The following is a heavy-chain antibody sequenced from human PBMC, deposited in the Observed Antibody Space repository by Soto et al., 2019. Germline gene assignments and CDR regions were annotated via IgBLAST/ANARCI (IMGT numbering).Heavy chain of an antibody. CDR1: GFAFNNYG. CDR2: ISKSDYT. CDR3: AREDSIIIPAVSDF. J-gene: IGHJ4*02. V-gene: IGHV3-21*01. Sequence: PGGSLRLSCTVSGFAFNNYGINWVRQAPGKGLEWVSSISKSDYTYYSDSVKGRFTISRDSAKNSVSLQMNTLRDEDTAVYYCAREDSIIIPAVSDFWGQGTLVTVSS. D-gene: IGHD2-2*01.